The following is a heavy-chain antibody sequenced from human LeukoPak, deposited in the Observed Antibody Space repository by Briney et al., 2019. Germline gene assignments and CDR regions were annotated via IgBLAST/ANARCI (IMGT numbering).Heavy chain of an antibody. J-gene: IGHJ3*02. CDR3: AGVQIGAFDI. CDR2: INHSGST. D-gene: IGHD2-21*01. Sequence: SETLSLTCAVYGGSFSGYYWSWIRQPPGKGLEWIGEINHSGSTNYNPSLKSRVTISVDTSKNQFSLKLSSVTAADTAVYYCAGVQIGAFDIWGQGTMVTVSS. CDR1: GGSFSGYY. V-gene: IGHV4-34*01.